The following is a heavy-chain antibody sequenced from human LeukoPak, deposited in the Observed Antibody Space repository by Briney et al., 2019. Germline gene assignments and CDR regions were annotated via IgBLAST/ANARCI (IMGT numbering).Heavy chain of an antibody. V-gene: IGHV4-30-2*01. Sequence: SETLSLTCTVSGGSISSGGYYWSWIRQPPGKGLEWIGYIYHSGSTYYNPSLKSRVTISVDRSKNQFSLKLSSVTAADTAVYYCARGSSSWYGRYFDYWGQGTLATVSS. D-gene: IGHD6-13*01. CDR1: GGSISSGGYY. J-gene: IGHJ4*02. CDR2: IYHSGST. CDR3: ARGSSSWYGRYFDY.